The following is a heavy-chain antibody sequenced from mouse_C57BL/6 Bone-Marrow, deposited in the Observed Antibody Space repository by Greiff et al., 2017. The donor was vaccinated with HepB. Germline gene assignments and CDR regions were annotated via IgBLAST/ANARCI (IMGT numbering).Heavy chain of an antibody. D-gene: IGHD1-1*01. CDR3: ARPSITTVVAHWYFDV. CDR1: GFTFSSYG. Sequence: EVKLVESGGDLVKPGGSLKLSCAASGFTFSSYGMSWVRQTPDKRLEWVATISSGGSYTYYPDSVKGRFTISRDNAKNTLYLQMSSLKSEDTARYYCARPSITTVVAHWYFDVWGTGTTVTVSS. J-gene: IGHJ1*03. CDR2: ISSGGSYT. V-gene: IGHV5-6*01.